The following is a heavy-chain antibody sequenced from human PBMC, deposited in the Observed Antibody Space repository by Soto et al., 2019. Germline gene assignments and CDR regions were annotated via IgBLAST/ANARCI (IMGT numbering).Heavy chain of an antibody. CDR2: ICYSGRT. Sequence: PSETLSLTCTVSGGSISGYYWSWIRQPPGKGLEWIGCICYSGRTNYNPSLKSRVTISVDTSKNQFSLKLSSVTAADTAVYYCARSIPPVSMLFRNTAPDSRFDHWGQGTLVTVSS. CDR1: GGSISGYY. D-gene: IGHD2-21*01. V-gene: IGHV4-59*01. J-gene: IGHJ5*02. CDR3: ARSIPPVSMLFRNTAPDSRFDH.